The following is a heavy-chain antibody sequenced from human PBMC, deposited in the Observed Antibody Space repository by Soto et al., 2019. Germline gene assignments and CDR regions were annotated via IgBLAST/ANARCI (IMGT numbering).Heavy chain of an antibody. Sequence: EVQLLGSGGGLVQPGGSLRLSCAASGLTFSTYAMSWVRQAPGKGLEWVSSISGNGANTYYTDSVKGRFIISRDNSKNTLFLQMTSLSAEDTALYSCATSRPNYYGSGGGYYKAGGDYWGQGTLVTVSS. CDR2: ISGNGANT. J-gene: IGHJ4*02. CDR1: GLTFSTYA. V-gene: IGHV3-23*01. CDR3: ATSRPNYYGSGGGYYKAGGDY. D-gene: IGHD3-10*01.